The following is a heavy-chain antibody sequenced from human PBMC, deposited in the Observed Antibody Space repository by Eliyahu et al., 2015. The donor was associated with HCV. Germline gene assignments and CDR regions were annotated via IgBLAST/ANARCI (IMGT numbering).Heavy chain of an antibody. CDR1: GGSFSGYY. J-gene: IGHJ6*02. Sequence: QVQLQQWGAGLLKPSETLSLTCAVYGGSFSGYYWSWIRQPPGKGLEWIWEINHSGSTNYNPSLKSRVTISVDTSKNQFSLKLSSVTAADTAVYYCARVRGDFWSGYYTRYYYGMDVWGQGTTVTVSS. D-gene: IGHD3-3*01. CDR3: ARVRGDFWSGYYTRYYYGMDV. CDR2: INHSGST. V-gene: IGHV4-34*01.